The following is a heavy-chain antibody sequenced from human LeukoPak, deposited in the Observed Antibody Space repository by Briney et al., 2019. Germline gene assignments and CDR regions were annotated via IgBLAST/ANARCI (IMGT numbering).Heavy chain of an antibody. J-gene: IGHJ4*02. CDR3: ARGLRGVVVVPAAMGKGFDY. D-gene: IGHD2-2*01. V-gene: IGHV4-34*01. CDR1: GGSFSGYY. CDR2: IKHSGST. Sequence: SETLSLTCAVYGGSFSGYYWSWIRQPPGKGLEWIGEIKHSGSTNYNPSLKSRVTISVDTSKNQFSLKLSSVTAADTAVYYCARGLRGVVVVPAAMGKGFDYWGQGTLVTVSS.